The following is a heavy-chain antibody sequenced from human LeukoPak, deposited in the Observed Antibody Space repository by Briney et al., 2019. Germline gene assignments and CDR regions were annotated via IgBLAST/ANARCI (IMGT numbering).Heavy chain of an antibody. V-gene: IGHV1-8*01. CDR2: MNPNSGNT. CDR3: ARATIAAAGQTPFDY. Sequence: ASVKVSCAPSGYTFTSYDMNWVRQATGQRLEWMGWMNPNSGNTGYAQKFQGRVTMTRNTSISTAYMELSSLRSVDTAVYYCARATIAAAGQTPFDYWGQGTLVTVPS. CDR1: GYTFTSYD. J-gene: IGHJ4*02. D-gene: IGHD6-13*01.